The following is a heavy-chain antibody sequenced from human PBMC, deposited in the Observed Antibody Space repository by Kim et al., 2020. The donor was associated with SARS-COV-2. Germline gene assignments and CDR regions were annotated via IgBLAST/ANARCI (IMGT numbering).Heavy chain of an antibody. CDR1: GGSISSGGYY. Sequence: SETLSLTCTVSGGSISSGGYYWSWIRQHPGKGLEWIGYIYYSGSTYYNPSLKSRVTISVDTSKNQFSLKLSSVTAADTAVYYCARGASITIFGVVILGGAFDPWGQVTLVTVSS. CDR3: ARGASITIFGVVILGGAFDP. D-gene: IGHD3-3*01. V-gene: IGHV4-31*03. J-gene: IGHJ5*02. CDR2: IYYSGST.